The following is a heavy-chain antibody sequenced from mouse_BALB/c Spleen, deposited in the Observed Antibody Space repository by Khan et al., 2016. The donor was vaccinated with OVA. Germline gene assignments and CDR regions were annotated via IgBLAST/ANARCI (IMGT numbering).Heavy chain of an antibody. Sequence: VQLQQSGAELAKPGASVKMSCKASGYTFTTYWMHWVKQRPGQGLEWIGYINPTSGYTDYNERLKDKATLSDDKSSSTAYMQLSSLTSEDSAGYYCTRDSIDYWGPGTTLTVSS. CDR2: INPTSGYT. J-gene: IGHJ2*01. V-gene: IGHV1-7*01. CDR3: TRDSIDY. CDR1: GYTFTTYW.